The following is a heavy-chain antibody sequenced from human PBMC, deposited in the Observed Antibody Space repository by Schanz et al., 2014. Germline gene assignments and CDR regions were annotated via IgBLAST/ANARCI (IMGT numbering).Heavy chain of an antibody. CDR2: MSWNAGSL. CDR3: ARDTAQSCIGPSCFECFQH. CDR1: GFGFDDYA. Sequence: EVQLVESGGGVVRPGGSLRLSCAASGFGFDDYAMSWVRQAPGKGLEWVSGMSWNAGSLGYGDSVKGRFTISRDNAKNSLYLQMNSLRAEDTALYYCARDTAQSCIGPSCFECFQHWGQGALVTVSS. D-gene: IGHD2-2*01. J-gene: IGHJ1*01. V-gene: IGHV3-20*04.